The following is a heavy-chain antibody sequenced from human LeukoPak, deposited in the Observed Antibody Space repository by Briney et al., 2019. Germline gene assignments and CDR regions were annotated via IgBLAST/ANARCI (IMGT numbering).Heavy chain of an antibody. CDR3: GRDLGVSPYYFDY. CDR1: GGSISSGGYY. V-gene: IGHV4-31*03. CDR2: IYYSGSD. Sequence: PSETLSLTCTVSGGSISSGGYYWSWTRQHPGKGLEWIGYIYYSGSDYYDPSLKSRTTISVDTSKNQFSLKLSSVTAADTAVYYCGRDLGVSPYYFDYWGQGTLVTVSS. D-gene: IGHD3-16*01. J-gene: IGHJ4*02.